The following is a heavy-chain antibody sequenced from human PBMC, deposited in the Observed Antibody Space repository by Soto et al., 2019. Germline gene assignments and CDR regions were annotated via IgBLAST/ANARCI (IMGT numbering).Heavy chain of an antibody. CDR1: GYTFTSYD. D-gene: IGHD6-6*01. V-gene: IGHV1-8*01. CDR3: ARGWSIAARSYYYYYCMDV. CDR2: MNPNSGNT. Sequence: QVQLVQSGAEVKKPGASVKVSCKASGYTFTSYDINWVRQATGQGLEWMGWMNPNSGNTGYAQKFQGRVTMTRNTSISTAYMERSSLRSEDTAVYYCARGWSIAARSYYYYYCMDVWGQGTTVTVSS. J-gene: IGHJ6*02.